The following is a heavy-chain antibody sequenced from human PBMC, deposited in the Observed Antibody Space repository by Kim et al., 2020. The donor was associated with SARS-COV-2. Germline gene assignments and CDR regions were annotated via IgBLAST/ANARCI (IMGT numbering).Heavy chain of an antibody. V-gene: IGHV3-33*01. J-gene: IGHJ4*02. CDR3: AGDRWDTDMARLLDN. CDR1: GFTFRTYG. D-gene: IGHD5-18*01. CDR2: IWNDGSKR. Sequence: GGSLRLSCAASGFTFRTYGIHWVRQAPGRGLEWVAVIWNDGSKRYYTDSVKGRFTISRDNARDTVYLEMNSLRAEDTAVYYCAGDRWDTDMARLLDNWGQGTLVTVSS.